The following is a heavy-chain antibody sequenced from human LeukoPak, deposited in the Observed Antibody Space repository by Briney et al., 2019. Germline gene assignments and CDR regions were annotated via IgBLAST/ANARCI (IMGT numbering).Heavy chain of an antibody. CDR3: ARLMVANIRKEFDY. CDR2: IYYSGST. Sequence: PSETLSLTCTVSGGSISSSSYYWGWIRQPPGKGLEWIGSIYYSGSTYYNPSLKSRVTISVDTSKHQFSLKLSSVTAADTAVYYCARLMVANIRKEFDYWGQGTLVTVSS. J-gene: IGHJ4*02. D-gene: IGHD2-8*01. CDR1: GGSISSSSYY. V-gene: IGHV4-39*07.